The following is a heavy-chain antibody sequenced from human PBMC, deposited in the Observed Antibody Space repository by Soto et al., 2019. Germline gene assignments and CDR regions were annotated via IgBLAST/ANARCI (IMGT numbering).Heavy chain of an antibody. CDR1: GYTFTRYG. CDR2: ISAYNGNT. J-gene: IGHJ4*02. D-gene: IGHD2-15*01. CDR3: ARDTGLAYCSGGSCYHEDY. Sequence: QVQLVQSGAEVKKPGASVKVSCKASGYTFTRYGISWVRQAPGQGLEWMGWISAYNGNTNYAQKLQGRVTMTTDTSTSTAYMELRSLRSDDTAVYYCARDTGLAYCSGGSCYHEDYWGQGTLVTVSS. V-gene: IGHV1-18*01.